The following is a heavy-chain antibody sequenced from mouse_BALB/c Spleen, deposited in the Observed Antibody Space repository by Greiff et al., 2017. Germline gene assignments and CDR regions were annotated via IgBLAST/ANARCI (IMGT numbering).Heavy chain of an antibody. Sequence: EVQVVESGGGLVKPGGSLKLSCAASGFTFSSYTMSWVRQTPEKRLEWVATISSGGSYTYYPDSVKGRFTISRDNAKNTLYLQMSSLKSEDTAMYYCTRARSTMITTAPMDYWGQGTSVTVSS. V-gene: IGHV5-6-4*01. J-gene: IGHJ4*01. CDR1: GFTFSSYT. CDR3: TRARSTMITTAPMDY. D-gene: IGHD2-4*01. CDR2: ISSGGSYT.